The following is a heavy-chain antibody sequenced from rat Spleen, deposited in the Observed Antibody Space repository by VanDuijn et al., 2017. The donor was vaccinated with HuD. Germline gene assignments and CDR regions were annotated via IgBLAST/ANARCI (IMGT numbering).Heavy chain of an antibody. V-gene: IGHV5S10*01. CDR1: GFTFSDYN. CDR2: IIYDDSRT. Sequence: EVQLVESGGGLVQPGRSLKLSCTASGFTFSDYNMAWVRQAPKKGLEWVATIIYDDSRTYYRDSVKGRFTISRDNAKSTLYLQMDSLRSEDTATYYCTTDWQRVYAYWGQGVMVTVSS. CDR3: TTDWQRVYAY. J-gene: IGHJ2*01. D-gene: IGHD1-4*01.